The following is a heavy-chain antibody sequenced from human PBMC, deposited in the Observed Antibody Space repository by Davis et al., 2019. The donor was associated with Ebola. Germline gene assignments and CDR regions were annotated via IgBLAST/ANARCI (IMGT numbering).Heavy chain of an antibody. Sequence: SVKVSCKASGGTFSSYAISWVRQAPGQGLEWMGGIIPIFGTANYAQKFQGRVTITADKSTSTAYMELSSLRSEDTAVYYCARRNWNYNWFDPWGQGTLVTVSS. V-gene: IGHV1-69*06. D-gene: IGHD1-7*01. CDR3: ARRNWNYNWFDP. CDR1: GGTFSSYA. J-gene: IGHJ5*02. CDR2: IIPIFGTA.